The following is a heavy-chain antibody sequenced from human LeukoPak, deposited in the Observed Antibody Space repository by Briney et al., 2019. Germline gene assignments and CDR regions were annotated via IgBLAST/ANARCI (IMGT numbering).Heavy chain of an antibody. J-gene: IGHJ4*02. D-gene: IGHD3-22*01. Sequence: QSGGSLRLSCAASGFTFSSYAMSWVRQAPGKGLEWVSAISGSGGSTYYADSVKGRFTISRGNSKNTLYLQMNSLRAEDTAVYYCAKESGLMIVVVITRPGYFDYWGQGTLVTVSS. CDR1: GFTFSSYA. CDR2: ISGSGGST. V-gene: IGHV3-23*01. CDR3: AKESGLMIVVVITRPGYFDY.